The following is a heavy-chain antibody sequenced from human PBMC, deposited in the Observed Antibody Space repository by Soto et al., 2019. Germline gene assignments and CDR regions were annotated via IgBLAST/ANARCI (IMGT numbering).Heavy chain of an antibody. CDR3: ASTLAARPSWSGYYYYYGMDV. J-gene: IGHJ6*02. Sequence: ASETLSLTCTVSGGSISSGGYYWSWIRQHPGKGLEWIGYIYYSGSTYYNPSLKSRVTISVDTSKNQFSLKLSSVTAADTAVYYCASTLAARPSWSGYYYYYGMDVWGQGTTVTVSS. V-gene: IGHV4-31*03. D-gene: IGHD6-6*01. CDR2: IYYSGST. CDR1: GGSISSGGYY.